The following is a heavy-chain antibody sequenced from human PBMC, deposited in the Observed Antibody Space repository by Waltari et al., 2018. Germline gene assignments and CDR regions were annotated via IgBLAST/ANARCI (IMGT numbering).Heavy chain of an antibody. J-gene: IGHJ5*02. CDR1: GFPFADYA. Sequence: EVQLVESGGGLVQPGRSLRLSCAASGFPFADYAMHWVRQAPGKGLEWVSGMSLNSGSIGYADSVKGRFTISRDNAKNSLYLQMNSLRAEDMALYYCAKDRAAEPLGWFDPWGQGTLVTVSS. D-gene: IGHD6-13*01. V-gene: IGHV3-9*03. CDR2: MSLNSGSI. CDR3: AKDRAAEPLGWFDP.